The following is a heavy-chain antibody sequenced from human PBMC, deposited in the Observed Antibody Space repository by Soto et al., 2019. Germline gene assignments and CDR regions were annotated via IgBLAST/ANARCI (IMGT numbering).Heavy chain of an antibody. D-gene: IGHD2-8*01. J-gene: IGHJ6*02. Sequence: QVQLVQSGAEVKKPGASVKVSCKASGYTFTSYGISWVRQAPGQGLEWMGWISAYNGNTNYAQKLQGRVTMTTDTSTSTAYMELRSLRSDDTAVYYCARDEFGDGVPQYYYYGMDVWGQGTKVTVSS. CDR3: ARDEFGDGVPQYYYYGMDV. CDR2: ISAYNGNT. CDR1: GYTFTSYG. V-gene: IGHV1-18*01.